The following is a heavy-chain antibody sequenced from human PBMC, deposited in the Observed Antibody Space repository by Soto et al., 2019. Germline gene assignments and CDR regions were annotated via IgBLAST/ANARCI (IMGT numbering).Heavy chain of an antibody. CDR1: GYIFTSYY. CDR3: ASSYSNYALIDYYYYGMDV. Sequence: ASVKVSCKTSGYIFTSYYIHWVRQATGQGLEWMGWMNPNSGNTGYSQKFQGRVTITRDTSASTAYMELSSLRSEDTAVYYCASSYSNYALIDYYYYGMDVWGQGTTVTVSS. CDR2: MNPNSGNT. D-gene: IGHD4-4*01. V-gene: IGHV1-8*03. J-gene: IGHJ6*02.